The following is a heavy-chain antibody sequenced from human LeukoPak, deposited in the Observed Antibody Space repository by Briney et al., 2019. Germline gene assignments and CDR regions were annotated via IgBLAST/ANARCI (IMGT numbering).Heavy chain of an antibody. Sequence: SETLSLTCTVSGDSLSSFYWSWIRQPPGKGLEWIGYIYYNGNTNSNPSLKSRVTISVDTSKNQFSLKLSSVTAADTAVYYCARASGSGNPWFPWGFWGQGTLVTVSS. CDR2: IYYNGNT. CDR1: GDSLSSFY. J-gene: IGHJ4*02. CDR3: ARASGSGNPWFPWGF. V-gene: IGHV4-59*01. D-gene: IGHD2-15*01.